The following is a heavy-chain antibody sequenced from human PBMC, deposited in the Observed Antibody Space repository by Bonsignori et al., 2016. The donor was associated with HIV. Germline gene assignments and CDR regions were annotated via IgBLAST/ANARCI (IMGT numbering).Heavy chain of an antibody. CDR2: IYHSGST. CDR1: GYSISSGYY. V-gene: IGHV4-38-2*01. J-gene: IGHJ4*02. Sequence: SETLSLTCAVSGYSISSGYYWGWIRQPPGKGLEWIGSIYHSGSTYYNPSLKSRVTISVDTSKNQFSLKLSSVTAADTAVYYCAGDYGSGSNYFDYWGQGTLVTVSS. D-gene: IGHD3-10*01. CDR3: AGDYGSGSNYFDY.